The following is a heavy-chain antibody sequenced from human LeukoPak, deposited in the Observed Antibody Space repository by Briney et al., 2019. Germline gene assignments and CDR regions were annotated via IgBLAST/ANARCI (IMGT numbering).Heavy chain of an antibody. D-gene: IGHD3-22*01. Sequence: GWSLRLSCAASGFSFRSYGMHWVRQAPGQGLEWVAFIRNDGSDKYYADSVRGRFTISRDNSKNSLHVQMNSLRVEDTGVYYCAKDLEAGTSGYSLDYWGQGTLVSVSS. V-gene: IGHV3-30*02. CDR2: IRNDGSDK. CDR3: AKDLEAGTSGYSLDY. CDR1: GFSFRSYG. J-gene: IGHJ4*02.